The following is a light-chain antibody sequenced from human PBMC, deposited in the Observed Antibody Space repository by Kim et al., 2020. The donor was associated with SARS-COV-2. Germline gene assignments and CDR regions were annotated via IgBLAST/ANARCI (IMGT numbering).Light chain of an antibody. J-gene: IGKJ2*01. CDR1: QSVSNS. V-gene: IGKV3-15*01. Sequence: EIVMTQSPATFSVSPGERAPLSCRASQSVSNSLAWYQHKPGQAPRLLIYGASTRATGIPARFSGSGSGTEFTLTISSLQSEDIAVYFCQQYGAWRAFGYGTKLEI. CDR2: GAS. CDR3: QQYGAWRA.